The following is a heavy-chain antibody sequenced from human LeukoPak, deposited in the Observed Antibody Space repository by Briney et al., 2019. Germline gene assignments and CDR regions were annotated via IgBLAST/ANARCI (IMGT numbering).Heavy chain of an antibody. J-gene: IGHJ4*02. Sequence: SETLSLTCTVSGGSISSYYWSWIRQPPGKGLEWIGYIYYSGSTNYNPSLKSRVTISVDTSKNQFSLKLSSVTAADTAVYYCARDRQTGNFDYWGQGTLVTVS. D-gene: IGHD3-9*01. CDR3: ARDRQTGNFDY. V-gene: IGHV4-59*01. CDR1: GGSISSYY. CDR2: IYYSGST.